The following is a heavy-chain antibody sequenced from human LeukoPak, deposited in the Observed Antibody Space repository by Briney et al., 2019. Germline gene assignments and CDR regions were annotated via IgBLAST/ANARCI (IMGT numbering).Heavy chain of an antibody. D-gene: IGHD6-19*01. CDR3: ERHPAVAGLDY. CDR2: IYPGDSDT. Sequence: GESLKISCKGSGYSFTSYWIGWVRQMSGKGLEWMGIIYPGDSDTRYSPSFQGQVTISADKSISTAYLQWSSLKASDTAMYYCERHPAVAGLDYWGQGTLVTVSS. V-gene: IGHV5-51*01. J-gene: IGHJ4*02. CDR1: GYSFTSYW.